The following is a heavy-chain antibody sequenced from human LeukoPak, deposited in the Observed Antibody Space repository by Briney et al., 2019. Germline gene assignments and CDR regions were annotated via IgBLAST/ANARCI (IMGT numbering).Heavy chain of an antibody. Sequence: GGSLRLSCAASGFTFSSYSMNWVRQAPGKGLEWVSSISSSSSYIYYADSVKGRFTISRDNAKNSLYLQMNSLRAEDTAVYYCAREGMGDTAINYWGQGTLVTVSS. V-gene: IGHV3-21*01. CDR1: GFTFSSYS. J-gene: IGHJ4*02. D-gene: IGHD5-18*01. CDR2: ISSSSSYI. CDR3: AREGMGDTAINY.